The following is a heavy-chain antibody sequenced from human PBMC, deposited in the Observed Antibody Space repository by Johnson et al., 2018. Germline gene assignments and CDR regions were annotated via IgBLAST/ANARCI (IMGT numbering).Heavy chain of an antibody. CDR3: AGGGRGSGSYYDAFDT. CDR1: AFTFDDYG. CDR2: INWNGGST. Sequence: EVQLVESGGGVVRPGGSLRLSCAASAFTFDDYGMSWVRQAPGKGLEWVSGINWNGGSTGYADFVKGRFTISRDNAKNSLYLQMNSLRDEETAVYHCAGGGRGSGSYYDAFDTGGQGTMVTVSS. D-gene: IGHD1-26*01. V-gene: IGHV3-20*01. J-gene: IGHJ3*02.